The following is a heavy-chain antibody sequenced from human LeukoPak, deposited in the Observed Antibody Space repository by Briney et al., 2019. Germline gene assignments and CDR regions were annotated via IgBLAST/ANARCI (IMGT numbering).Heavy chain of an antibody. CDR3: ARAPTYGDYVGY. CDR2: IKQDGSEK. D-gene: IGHD4-17*01. J-gene: IGHJ4*02. V-gene: IGHV3-7*03. CDR1: GFTFSSYW. Sequence: HPGGSLRLSCAASGFTFSSYWMSWVRQAPGKGLEWVANIKQDGSEKYYVDSVKGRFTISRDNAENSLYLQMNSQRAEDTAVYYCARAPTYGDYVGYWGQGTLVTVSS.